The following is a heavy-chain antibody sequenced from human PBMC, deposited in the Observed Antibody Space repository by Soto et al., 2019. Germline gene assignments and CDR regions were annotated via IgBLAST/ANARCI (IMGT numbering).Heavy chain of an antibody. Sequence: PSETLSLTCAVSGYSINSDYYWGWIRQPPGKGLEWIGSVDHSGRTYYSPSLRSRLTIFIDTSKNQFSLRLTSVTAADTAMYFCARTGTYHRFWSGDYWGLGTLVTVSS. J-gene: IGHJ4*02. D-gene: IGHD3-3*01. V-gene: IGHV4-38-2*01. CDR1: GYSINSDYY. CDR2: VDHSGRT. CDR3: ARTGTYHRFWSGDY.